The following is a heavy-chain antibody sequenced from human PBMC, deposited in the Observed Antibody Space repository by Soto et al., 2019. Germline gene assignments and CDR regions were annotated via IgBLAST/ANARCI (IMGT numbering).Heavy chain of an antibody. Sequence: ASVKVSCKASGYPFTGYLIHWVRQAPGQGLEWMGWVDPDGGATDYAPKFQGRVTMTRETSISTAYMDLSRLTSDDTAVYYCAREPTPGTYPIDYWGQGALVTVSS. CDR3: AREPTPGTYPIDY. CDR2: VDPDGGAT. J-gene: IGHJ4*02. V-gene: IGHV1-2*02. D-gene: IGHD4-17*01. CDR1: GYPFTGYL.